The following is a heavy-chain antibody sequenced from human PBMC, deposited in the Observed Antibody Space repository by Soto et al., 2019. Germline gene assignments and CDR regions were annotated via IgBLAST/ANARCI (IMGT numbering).Heavy chain of an antibody. J-gene: IGHJ6*02. D-gene: IGHD5-12*01. CDR2: IYPGDSDT. CDR1: GYSFTSYW. CDR3: ARQASSGYDGGYYYYGMDV. Sequence: PGESLKISCKGSGYSFTSYWIGWVRQMPGKGLEWMGIIYPGDSDTRYSPSFQGQVTISADKSISTAYLQWSSLKASDTAMYYCARQASSGYDGGYYYYGMDVWGQGTTVTVSS. V-gene: IGHV5-51*01.